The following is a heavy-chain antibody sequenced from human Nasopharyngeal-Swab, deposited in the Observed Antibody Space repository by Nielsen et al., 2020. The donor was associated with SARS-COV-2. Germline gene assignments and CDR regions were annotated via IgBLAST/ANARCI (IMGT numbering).Heavy chain of an antibody. V-gene: IGHV1-69*06. J-gene: IGHJ4*02. Sequence: SVKVSCKASVGTFSSYAISWVRQAPRQGLEWMGGIIPIFGTANYAQKFQGRVTITADKSTSTAYMELSSLRSEDTAVYYCARDRSQYDILTDYPYYFDYWGQGTLVTVSS. CDR1: VGTFSSYA. D-gene: IGHD3-9*01. CDR3: ARDRSQYDILTDYPYYFDY. CDR2: IIPIFGTA.